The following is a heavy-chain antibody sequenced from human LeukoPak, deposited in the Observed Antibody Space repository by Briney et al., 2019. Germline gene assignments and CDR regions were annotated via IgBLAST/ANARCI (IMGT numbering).Heavy chain of an antibody. Sequence: ASVKVSCKASGYTFTGYYMHWVRQAPGQGLEWMGWINPNSGGTNYAQKFQGRVTMTRDTSISTAYMELSRLRPDDTAVYYCARSQSPYSSRSDAFDIWGQGTMVTVSS. V-gene: IGHV1-2*02. CDR2: INPNSGGT. CDR3: ARSQSPYSSRSDAFDI. J-gene: IGHJ3*02. D-gene: IGHD6-13*01. CDR1: GYTFTGYY.